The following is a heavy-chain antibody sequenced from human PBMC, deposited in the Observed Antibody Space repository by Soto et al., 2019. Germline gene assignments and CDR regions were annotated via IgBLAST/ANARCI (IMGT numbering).Heavy chain of an antibody. J-gene: IGHJ2*01. CDR2: IIPIFGTA. CDR1: GGTFSSYA. CDR3: ARGPSSGVVVPAAMDWYFDL. Sequence: SVKVSCKASGGTFSSYAISWVRQAPGQGLEWMGGIIPIFGTANYAQKFQGRVTITADESTSTAYMELSSLRSEDTAVYYCARGPSSGVVVPAAMDWYFDLWGRGTLVTVSS. V-gene: IGHV1-69*13. D-gene: IGHD2-2*01.